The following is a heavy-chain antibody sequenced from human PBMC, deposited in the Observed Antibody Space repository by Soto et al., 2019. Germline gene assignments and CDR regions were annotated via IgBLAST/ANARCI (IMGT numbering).Heavy chain of an antibody. V-gene: IGHV1-46*01. Sequence: QVQLVQSGAEVKKPGASVKVSCKASGYTFTSYYMHWVRQAPGQGLEWMGIINPSGGSTSYAQKFQGRVTMTRDTSTSTVYMELSSLRSEDTAVYYCATAETTITIFGVVRPFDYWGQGTLVTVSS. CDR3: ATAETTITIFGVVRPFDY. CDR2: INPSGGST. J-gene: IGHJ4*02. D-gene: IGHD3-3*01. CDR1: GYTFTSYY.